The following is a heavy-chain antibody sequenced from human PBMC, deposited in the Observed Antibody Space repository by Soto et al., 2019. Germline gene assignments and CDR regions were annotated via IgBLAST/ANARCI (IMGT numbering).Heavy chain of an antibody. Sequence: GASVKVSCQASGYTFTRYDINWVRQATGQGLEWMGWMNPNSGNTGYAQKFQGRVTMTRNTSTSTVYMELSSLRSEDTAVYYCARVYCSGGSCYGIDYWGQGTLVTVS. D-gene: IGHD2-15*01. CDR1: GYTFTRYD. V-gene: IGHV1-8*01. CDR2: MNPNSGNT. J-gene: IGHJ4*02. CDR3: ARVYCSGGSCYGIDY.